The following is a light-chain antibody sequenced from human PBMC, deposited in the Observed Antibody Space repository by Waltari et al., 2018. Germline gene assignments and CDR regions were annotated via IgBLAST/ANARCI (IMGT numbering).Light chain of an antibody. Sequence: SYVLTQPPSVSVAPGQTARITCGGNHIGRKSVHWYQQKPGQAPVLVVYDDSDRPSGIPERFSGSNSGNTATLTISRVEAGDEADYYCQVWDSSSDLVVFGGGTKLTVL. V-gene: IGLV3-21*02. CDR1: HIGRKS. CDR2: DDS. CDR3: QVWDSSSDLVV. J-gene: IGLJ2*01.